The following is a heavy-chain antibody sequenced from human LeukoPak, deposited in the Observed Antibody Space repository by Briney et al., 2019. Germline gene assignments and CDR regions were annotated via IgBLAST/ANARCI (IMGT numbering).Heavy chain of an antibody. Sequence: GGSLRLSCAASGFTFGSYWMGWVRQAPGKGLERVANIKPDGGEKYYVDSVKGRFTISRDNAKNSLYLQMSSLRDEDTAVYYCAREGSGNYFYYFDYWGQGTLVSVS. CDR2: IKPDGGEK. CDR3: AREGSGNYFYYFDY. CDR1: GFTFGSYW. V-gene: IGHV3-7*01. J-gene: IGHJ4*02. D-gene: IGHD4-11*01.